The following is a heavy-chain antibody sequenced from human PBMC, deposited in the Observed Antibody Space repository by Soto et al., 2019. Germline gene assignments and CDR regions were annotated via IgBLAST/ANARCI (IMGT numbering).Heavy chain of an antibody. Sequence: QVQLQQWGAGLLKPSETLSLTCAVYGGSFSGYYWSWIRQPPGKGLEWIGEINHSGSTNYNPSLKCRVTISVVTAKDQFSLKLSSVTAADTAVYYCAREAPYCSSTSCHPINSSCWYHYFDYWGQGTLVTVSS. V-gene: IGHV4-34*01. CDR2: INHSGST. CDR1: GGSFSGYY. J-gene: IGHJ4*02. D-gene: IGHD2-2*01. CDR3: AREAPYCSSTSCHPINSSCWYHYFDY.